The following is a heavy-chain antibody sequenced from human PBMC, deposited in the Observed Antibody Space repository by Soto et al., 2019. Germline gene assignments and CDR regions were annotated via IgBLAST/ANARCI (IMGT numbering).Heavy chain of an antibody. CDR1: GYTFTNYW. Sequence: RGESLKISCKGFGYTFTNYWVAWVRQMPGKGLEWMGIIYPYDSDTRYSPSFQGQVTLSADKSINTAYLQWNRLKASDTAMYYCAKRPSNYYGVDVWGQGTTVTVSS. CDR2: IYPYDSDT. J-gene: IGHJ6*02. V-gene: IGHV5-51*01. CDR3: AKRPSNYYGVDV.